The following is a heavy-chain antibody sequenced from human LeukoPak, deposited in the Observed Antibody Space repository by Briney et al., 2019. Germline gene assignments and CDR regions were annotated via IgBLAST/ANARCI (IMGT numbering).Heavy chain of an antibody. CDR2: VFHTGDT. CDR3: ARHPFATPFDH. D-gene: IGHD2-15*01. CDR1: GDSINSFY. J-gene: IGHJ4*02. Sequence: SETLSLTCAVSGDSINSFYWSWIRQPPGKGLEWIGYVFHTGDTNSNPSLKSRVTVSLDTSTSQVSLRLTSVTAADTAVYHCARHPFATPFDHWGRGILVTVSS. V-gene: IGHV4-59*08.